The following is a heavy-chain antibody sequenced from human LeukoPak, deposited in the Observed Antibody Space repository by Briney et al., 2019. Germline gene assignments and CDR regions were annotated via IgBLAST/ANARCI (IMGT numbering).Heavy chain of an antibody. CDR2: INPSGSTI. J-gene: IGHJ6*03. CDR3: ARVRGSGFCSGSSCSKDPGYYYYMDV. CDR1: GFTFSGYY. Sequence: GGSLRLSCEGSGFTFSGYYMSWIRQAPGKGLEWVSYINPSGSTIYYADSVKGRFTISRDNAKKSLDLQMYSLRAEDTAVYYCARVRGSGFCSGSSCSKDPGYYYYMDVWGKGTTVTVSS. D-gene: IGHD2-2*01. V-gene: IGHV3-11*01.